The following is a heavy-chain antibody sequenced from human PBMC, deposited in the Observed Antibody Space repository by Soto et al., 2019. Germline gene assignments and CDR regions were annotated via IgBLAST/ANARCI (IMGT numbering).Heavy chain of an antibody. CDR2: ISGSGGST. CDR1: GFTFSSYA. D-gene: IGHD2-15*01. CDR3: ADEGYCSGGSCRHYGMDV. J-gene: IGHJ6*02. Sequence: GGSLRLSCAASGFTFSSYAMSWVRQAPGKGLEWVSAISGSGGSTYYADSVKGRFTISRDNSKNTLYLQMNSLRAEDTAVYYCADEGYCSGGSCRHYGMDVWGQGTTVTVS. V-gene: IGHV3-23*01.